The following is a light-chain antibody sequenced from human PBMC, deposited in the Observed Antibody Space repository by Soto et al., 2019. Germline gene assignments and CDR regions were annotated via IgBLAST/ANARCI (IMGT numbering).Light chain of an antibody. CDR2: DVS. J-gene: IGLJ2*01. Sequence: QSVLTQPASVSGSPGQSITISCTGTSSDVGGYNYVSWYQQHPGKAPKLMIYDVSNRPSGVSNRFSGAKSGNTDSLTISGLQAEDEADYYGSSYTSSRTLVVFGGGTKLTVL. V-gene: IGLV2-14*01. CDR1: SSDVGGYNY. CDR3: SSYTSSRTLVV.